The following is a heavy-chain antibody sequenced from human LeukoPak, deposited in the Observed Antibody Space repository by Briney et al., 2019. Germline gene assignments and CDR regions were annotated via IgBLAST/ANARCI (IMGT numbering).Heavy chain of an antibody. Sequence: SVKVSCKASGGTFSSYAISWVRQAPGQGLEWMGGIIPIFGTANYAQKFQGRVTITADESTSTAYMELRSLRSDDTAVYYCARDPEGQWLRPPDYWGQGTLVTVSS. CDR3: ARDPEGQWLRPPDY. J-gene: IGHJ4*02. CDR2: IIPIFGTA. D-gene: IGHD6-19*01. V-gene: IGHV1-69*13. CDR1: GGTFSSYA.